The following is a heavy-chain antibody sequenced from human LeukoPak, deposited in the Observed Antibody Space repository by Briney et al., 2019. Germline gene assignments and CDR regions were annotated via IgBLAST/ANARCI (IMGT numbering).Heavy chain of an antibody. Sequence: PSETLSLTCTVSGGSISSSSYYWGWIRQPPGKGLEWIGSIYYSGSTYYNPSLKSRVTISVDTSKNQFSLKLSSVTAADTAVYYCAREGREYSSSWYREPSSYWYFDLWGRGTLVTVSS. CDR1: GGSISSSSYY. CDR2: IYYSGST. J-gene: IGHJ2*01. CDR3: AREGREYSSSWYREPSSYWYFDL. V-gene: IGHV4-39*07. D-gene: IGHD6-13*01.